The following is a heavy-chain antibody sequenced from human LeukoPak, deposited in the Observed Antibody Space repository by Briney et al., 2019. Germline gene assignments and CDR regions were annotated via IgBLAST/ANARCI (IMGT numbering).Heavy chain of an antibody. J-gene: IGHJ4*02. Sequence: GGSLTLTCAASGFTFRSYAMSWVRQAPGKGLDWVSGVSNSGGSTYYADSVKGRFTISRDNAKNTAYLQMNSLRADDTAVYYCAKDRWAAAAHFDGWGQGTLVTVS. D-gene: IGHD6-13*01. CDR1: GFTFRSYA. CDR3: AKDRWAAAAHFDG. V-gene: IGHV3-23*01. CDR2: VSNSGGST.